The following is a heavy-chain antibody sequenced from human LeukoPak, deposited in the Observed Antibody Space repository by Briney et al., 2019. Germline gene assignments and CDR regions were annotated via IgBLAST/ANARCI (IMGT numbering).Heavy chain of an antibody. V-gene: IGHV3-21*01. J-gene: IGHJ4*02. CDR2: ISSSSSYI. D-gene: IGHD3-10*01. CDR1: GFTFSSYS. CDR3: AKDPGRFGELLDY. Sequence: GGSLRLSCAASGFTFSSYSMNWVRQAPGKGLEWVSSISSSSSYIYYADSVKGRFTISRDNSKNTLYLQMNSLRAEDTAVYYCAKDPGRFGELLDYWGQGTLVTVSS.